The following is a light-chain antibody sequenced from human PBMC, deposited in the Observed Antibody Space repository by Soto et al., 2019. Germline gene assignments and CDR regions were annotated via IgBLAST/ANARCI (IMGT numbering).Light chain of an antibody. CDR1: QSVRSN. Sequence: EIVMTQSPATLSVSPGESATLSCRASQSVRSNLAWYQQKPGQAPRLLIYGASNRATGIPARFSGSGSGTEFTLTISSLQSEDSAIYYCQQHDNWPPVTFGGGTNVEIK. V-gene: IGKV3-15*01. CDR3: QQHDNWPPVT. J-gene: IGKJ4*01. CDR2: GAS.